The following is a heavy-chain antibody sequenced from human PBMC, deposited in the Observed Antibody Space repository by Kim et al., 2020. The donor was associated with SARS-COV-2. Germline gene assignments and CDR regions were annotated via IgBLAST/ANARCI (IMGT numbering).Heavy chain of an antibody. Sequence: GGSLRLSCAASGFTFSDYYMSWIRQAPGKGLEWVSYISSSGSTIYYADSVKGRFTISRDNAKNSLYLQMNSLRAEDTAVYYCAREWSSEHSSSPVLYYYYGMAVWGPGTTVNVSS. J-gene: IGHJ6*02. D-gene: IGHD6-6*01. CDR3: AREWSSEHSSSPVLYYYYGMAV. CDR1: GFTFSDYY. CDR2: ISSSGSTI. V-gene: IGHV3-11*01.